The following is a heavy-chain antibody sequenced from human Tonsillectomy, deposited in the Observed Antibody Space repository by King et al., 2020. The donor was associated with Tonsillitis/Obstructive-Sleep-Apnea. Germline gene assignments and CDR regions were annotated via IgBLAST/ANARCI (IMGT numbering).Heavy chain of an antibody. Sequence: LQLQESGPGLVKPSETLSLTCTVSGGSISSSSYNWGWIRQPPGKGLEWIGSIYYSGSTYYNPSLKSRVTISVDTSKNKFSLNLSSVTAADTAVYYCARHPSTYYDILTATPSNWFDPWGQGTLVTVSS. V-gene: IGHV4-39*01. CDR1: GGSISSSSYN. CDR2: IYYSGST. CDR3: ARHPSTYYDILTATPSNWFDP. J-gene: IGHJ5*02. D-gene: IGHD3-9*01.